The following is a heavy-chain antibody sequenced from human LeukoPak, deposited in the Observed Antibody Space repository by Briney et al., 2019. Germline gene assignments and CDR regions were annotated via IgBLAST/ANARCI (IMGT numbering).Heavy chain of an antibody. CDR2: IIPILGIA. V-gene: IGHV1-69*04. CDR3: ARVDSSGF. CDR1: GXXXXXXX. J-gene: IGHJ4*02. D-gene: IGHD6-19*01. Sequence: SVKVSCKASGXXXXXXXXXXXXXXXXXGLEWMGRIIPILGIANYAQKFQGRVTITADKSTSTAYMELSSLRSEDTAVYYCARVDSSGFWGQGTLVTVSS.